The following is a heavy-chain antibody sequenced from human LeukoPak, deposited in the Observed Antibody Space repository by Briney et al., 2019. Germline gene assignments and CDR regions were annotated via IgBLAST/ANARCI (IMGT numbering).Heavy chain of an antibody. CDR2: ISSSSSYI. Sequence: GGSLRLSCAASGFTFSSYWMHWVRQAPGKGLEWVSSISSSSSYIYYADSVKGRFTISRDNAKNSLYLQLNTLRAEDTAVYYCARVRATMVRGDLDYWGQGTLVTVSS. D-gene: IGHD3-10*01. J-gene: IGHJ4*02. V-gene: IGHV3-21*01. CDR3: ARVRATMVRGDLDY. CDR1: GFTFSSYW.